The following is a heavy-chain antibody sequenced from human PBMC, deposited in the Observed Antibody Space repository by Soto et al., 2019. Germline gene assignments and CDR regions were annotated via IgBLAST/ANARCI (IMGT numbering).Heavy chain of an antibody. CDR2: IIPIFGPA. J-gene: IGHJ6*02. CDR1: GGTFSSYA. CDR3: ARSTFSNSRYCSGGSCYSAYGMDV. D-gene: IGHD2-15*01. Sequence: QVQLVQSGAEVKKPGSSVKVSCKASGGTFSSYAISWVRQAPGQGLEWMGGIIPIFGPANYAQKFQGRVTITADESTSTAYMELSSLRSEGTGVYYCARSTFSNSRYCSGGSCYSAYGMDVWGQGTTVTVSS. V-gene: IGHV1-69*01.